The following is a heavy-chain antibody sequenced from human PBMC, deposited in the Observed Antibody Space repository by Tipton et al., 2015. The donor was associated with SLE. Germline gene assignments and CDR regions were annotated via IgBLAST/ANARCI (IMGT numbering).Heavy chain of an antibody. V-gene: IGHV4-61*02. D-gene: IGHD3-10*01. Sequence: TLSLTCTVSGGSISSGSYYWSWIRQPAGKGLEWIGRIYTSGSTNYNPSLKSRVTISVDTSKNQFSLKLSSVTAADTAVYYCARDTGPHWFAPWGQGTLVTVSS. CDR1: GGSISSGSYY. CDR2: IYTSGST. CDR3: ARDTGPHWFAP. J-gene: IGHJ5*02.